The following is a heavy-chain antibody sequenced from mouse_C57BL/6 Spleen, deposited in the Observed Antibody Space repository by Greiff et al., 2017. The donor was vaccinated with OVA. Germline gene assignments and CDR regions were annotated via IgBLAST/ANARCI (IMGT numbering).Heavy chain of an antibody. D-gene: IGHD1-1*01. CDR1: GFSFNTYA. CDR2: IRSKSNNYAT. V-gene: IGHV10-1*01. J-gene: IGHJ4*01. Sequence: EVQLVESGGGLVQPKGSLKLSCAASGFSFNTYAMNWVRQAPGKGLEWVARIRSKSNNYATYYADSVKDRFTISRDDSESMLYLQMNNLKTEDTAMYYCVRHGGSSYGYAMDYWGQGTSVTVSS. CDR3: VRHGGSSYGYAMDY.